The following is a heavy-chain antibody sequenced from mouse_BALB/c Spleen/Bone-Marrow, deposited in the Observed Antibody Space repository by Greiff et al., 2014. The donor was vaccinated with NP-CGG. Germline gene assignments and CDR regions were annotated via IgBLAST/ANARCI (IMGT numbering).Heavy chain of an antibody. Sequence: QVQLQQSGPELVKPGASVRISCKASGYTFTSYYIHWVKQRPGQGLEWIGWIYPGNVNTKYNEKFKGKATLTADKSSSTDYMQLSSLTSEDSAVYFCARDTMDYWGQGTSVTVSS. J-gene: IGHJ4*01. V-gene: IGHV1S56*01. CDR1: GYTFTSYY. CDR2: IYPGNVNT. CDR3: ARDTMDY.